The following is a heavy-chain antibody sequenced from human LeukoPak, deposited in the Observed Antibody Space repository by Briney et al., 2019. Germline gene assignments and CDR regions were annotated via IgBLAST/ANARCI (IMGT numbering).Heavy chain of an antibody. Sequence: SETLSLTCSVSGDSISTSGSYWGWIRQPPGKGLEWIGEINHSGSTNYNPSLKSRVTISVDTSKTQFSLKLSSVTAADTAVYYCARRFYYGSGSYSAFPYWGQGTLVTVSS. CDR1: GDSISTSGSY. CDR3: ARRFYYGSGSYSAFPY. J-gene: IGHJ4*02. CDR2: INHSGST. V-gene: IGHV4-39*07. D-gene: IGHD3-10*01.